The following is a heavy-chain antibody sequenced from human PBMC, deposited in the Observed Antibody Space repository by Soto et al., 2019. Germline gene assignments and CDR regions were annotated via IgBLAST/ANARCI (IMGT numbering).Heavy chain of an antibody. V-gene: IGHV1-69*13. Sequence: SVKVSCKASGGTFSSYAISWVRQAPRQGLEWMGGIIPIFGTANYAQKFQGRVTITADESTSTAYMELSSLRPEDTAVYYCARGLSMIVVVNRDAFDIWGQGTMVTVSS. CDR3: ARGLSMIVVVNRDAFDI. D-gene: IGHD3-22*01. CDR2: IIPIFGTA. J-gene: IGHJ3*02. CDR1: GGTFSSYA.